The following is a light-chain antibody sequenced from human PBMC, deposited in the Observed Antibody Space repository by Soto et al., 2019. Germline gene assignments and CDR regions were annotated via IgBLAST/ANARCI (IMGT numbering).Light chain of an antibody. Sequence: QSVLIQPPSASGTPGQRVTVSCSGGSSNIGSYTVNWYQQLPGAAPKLLIYSDDQRPSGVPDRVSGSKSGTSASLAISGLRSEDEADYYCSTWDASLSGRVFGGGTKLTVL. J-gene: IGLJ3*02. CDR2: SDD. CDR1: SSNIGSYT. CDR3: STWDASLSGRV. V-gene: IGLV1-44*01.